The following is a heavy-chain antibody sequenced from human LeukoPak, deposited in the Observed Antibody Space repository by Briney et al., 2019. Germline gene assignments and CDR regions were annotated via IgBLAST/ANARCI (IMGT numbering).Heavy chain of an antibody. Sequence: SETLSLTCTVSGGSISSGSYYWSWIRQPAGKGLEWIGRIYTSGSTNYNPSLKSRVTISVDTSKNQFSLKLSSVTAADTAVYYCARDRGGYDWGVYYWGQGTLVTVSS. CDR1: GGSISSGSYY. V-gene: IGHV4-61*02. CDR3: ARDRGGYDWGVYY. J-gene: IGHJ4*02. CDR2: IYTSGST. D-gene: IGHD5-24*01.